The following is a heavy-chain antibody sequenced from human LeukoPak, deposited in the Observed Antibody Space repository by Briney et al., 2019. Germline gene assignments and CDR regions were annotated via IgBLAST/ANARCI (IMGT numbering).Heavy chain of an antibody. J-gene: IGHJ5*02. Sequence: SETLSLTCTVSGGSISTFYWSWIRQPAGKGLEWIGHIYTRGNTNYNPSLKSRVTMSIDTSKNQFSLKLSSVTAADTAVYYCARGVVVVDGANWFDPWGQGTLVTVSS. V-gene: IGHV4-4*07. CDR3: ARGVVVVDGANWFDP. CDR2: IYTRGNT. D-gene: IGHD2-15*01. CDR1: GGSISTFY.